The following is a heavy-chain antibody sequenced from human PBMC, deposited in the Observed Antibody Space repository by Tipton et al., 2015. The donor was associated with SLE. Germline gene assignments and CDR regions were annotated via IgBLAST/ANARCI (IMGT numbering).Heavy chain of an antibody. CDR1: GGSITSSIYY. J-gene: IGHJ1*01. D-gene: IGHD2-21*02. Sequence: TLSLTCTVSGGSITSSIYYWGWIRQPPGKGLEWIGSIFYSGNTYYNPSLKSRVSISVDTSKNQFSLKLSSVTAADTAVYYCASRVADRRGDEYFPHWGQGTLVTFSS. CDR2: IFYSGNT. CDR3: ASRVADRRGDEYFPH. V-gene: IGHV4-39*01.